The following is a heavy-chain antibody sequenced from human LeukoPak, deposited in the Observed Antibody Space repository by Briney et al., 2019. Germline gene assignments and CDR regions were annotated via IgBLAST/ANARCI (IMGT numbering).Heavy chain of an antibody. CDR2: IYYSGST. V-gene: IGHV4-39*01. D-gene: IGHD2-2*01. CDR3: AIDVVVPAARAFLYEYFDY. Sequence: SETLSLTCTVSGGSISSSSYYWGWIRQPPGKGLEWIGSIYYSGSTYYNPSLKSRVTISVDTSKNQFSLKLSSVTAADTAVYYCAIDVVVPAARAFLYEYFDYWGQGTLVTVSS. J-gene: IGHJ4*02. CDR1: GGSISSSSYY.